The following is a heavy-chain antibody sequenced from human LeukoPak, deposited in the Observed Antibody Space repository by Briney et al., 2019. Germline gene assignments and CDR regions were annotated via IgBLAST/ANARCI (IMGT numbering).Heavy chain of an antibody. CDR3: ARADRRIVGATRHDAFDI. V-gene: IGHV3-7*01. D-gene: IGHD1-26*01. CDR2: IKQDGSEK. Sequence: GSLRLFCGASGFTFSSYWKRWGRQAPGKGVEWGANIKQDGSEKYYVDSVKGRFTISRDNAKNSLYLHMNSLRAEDTAVYYCARADRRIVGATRHDAFDIWGQGTMVTVSS. CDR1: GFTFSSYW. J-gene: IGHJ3*02.